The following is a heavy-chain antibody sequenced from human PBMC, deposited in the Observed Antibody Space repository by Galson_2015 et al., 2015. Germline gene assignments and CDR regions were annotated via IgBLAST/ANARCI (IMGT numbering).Heavy chain of an antibody. CDR2: INHSGST. Sequence: ETLSLTCAVYGGPFSGYYWSWIRQPLGKGLEWIGEINHSGSTNYNPSLKSRVTISVDTSKNQFSLRLSSVTAADTALYYCARVPTVRYYYYYAMDVWGQGTTVTVSS. J-gene: IGHJ6*02. D-gene: IGHD3-10*01. CDR3: ARVPTVRYYYYYAMDV. CDR1: GGPFSGYY. V-gene: IGHV4-34*01.